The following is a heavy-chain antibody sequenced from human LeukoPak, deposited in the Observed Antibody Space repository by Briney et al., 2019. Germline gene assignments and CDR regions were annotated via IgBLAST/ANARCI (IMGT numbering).Heavy chain of an antibody. D-gene: IGHD6-13*01. CDR3: ARRSIAAAGYNWFDP. V-gene: IGHV4-39*01. J-gene: IGHJ5*02. CDR2: IYYSGST. Sequence: SETLSLTCTVSGGSISSSSYYWGWIRQPPGKGLEWIGSIYYSGSTYYNPSPKSRVTISVDTSKNQFSLKLSSVTAADTAVYYCARRSIAAAGYNWFDPWGQGTLVTASS. CDR1: GGSISSSSYY.